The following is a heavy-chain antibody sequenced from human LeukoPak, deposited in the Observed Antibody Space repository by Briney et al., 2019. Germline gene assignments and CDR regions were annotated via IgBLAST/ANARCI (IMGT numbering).Heavy chain of an antibody. J-gene: IGHJ4*02. CDR1: GDSISSGNYY. CDR2: LYYSGTT. V-gene: IGHV4-39*01. CDR3: ARHRSKWLQSSFDY. D-gene: IGHD5-24*01. Sequence: SETLSLTCSVSGDSISSGNYYWGWIRQPPGKGLECIGNLYYSGTTYYNPSFKSRVTISVDTSKNQFSLKLNSVTAADTAVYYCARHRSKWLQSSFDYWGQGTLVTVSS.